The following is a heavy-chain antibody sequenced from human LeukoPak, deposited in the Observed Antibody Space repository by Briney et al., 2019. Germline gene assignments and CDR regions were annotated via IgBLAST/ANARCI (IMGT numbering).Heavy chain of an antibody. V-gene: IGHV4-39*01. CDR1: GGSISSSPYS. J-gene: IGHJ5*02. Sequence: SETLSLTCSVSGGSISSSPYSWGWLRLPPGKGLEWIGAISYTGTIYYNPSLRCRATMSLDTSKNQFSLQLNPVTAADNAVYYCARHGRTNGRTTIAFFKGRRERYDWVDPWGQGTLVTVSS. CDR3: ARHGRTNGRTTIAFFKGRRERYDWVDP. D-gene: IGHD1-1*01. CDR2: ISYTGTI.